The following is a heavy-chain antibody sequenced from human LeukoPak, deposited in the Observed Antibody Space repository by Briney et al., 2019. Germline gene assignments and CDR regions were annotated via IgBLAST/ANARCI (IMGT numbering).Heavy chain of an antibody. CDR2: TYYSGST. Sequence: SETLSLTCTVSGGSISSSSYYWGWIRQPPGKGLEWIGSTYYSGSTYYNPSLKSRVTISVDTSKNQFSLKLSSVTAADTAVYYCARVPHSVEGSMKAVFIHYFDYWGQGSLVTVSS. V-gene: IGHV4-39*07. J-gene: IGHJ4*02. D-gene: IGHD3-22*01. CDR3: ARVPHSVEGSMKAVFIHYFDY. CDR1: GGSISSSSYY.